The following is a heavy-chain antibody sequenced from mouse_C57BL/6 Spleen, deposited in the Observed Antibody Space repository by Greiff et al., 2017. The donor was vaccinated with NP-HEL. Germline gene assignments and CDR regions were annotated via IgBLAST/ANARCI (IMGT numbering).Heavy chain of an antibody. CDR3: ARGGYGNYVGLFAY. CDR2: INPYNGGT. J-gene: IGHJ3*01. Sequence: VQLQQSGPVLVKPGASVKMSCKASGYTFTDYYMNWVKQSHGKSLEWIGVINPYNGGTSYNQKFKGKATLTVDKSSSTAYMELNSLTSEDSAVYYCARGGYGNYVGLFAYWGQGTLVTVSA. D-gene: IGHD2-1*01. CDR1: GYTFTDYY. V-gene: IGHV1-19*01.